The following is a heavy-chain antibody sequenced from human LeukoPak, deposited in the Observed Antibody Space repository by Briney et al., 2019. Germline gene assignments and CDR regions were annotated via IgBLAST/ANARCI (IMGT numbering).Heavy chain of an antibody. D-gene: IGHD3-10*01. Sequence: GESLKISCKGSGYSFTSYWIGWARQMPGKGLEWMGIIYPGDSDTRCSPSFQGQVTISADKSISTAYLQWSSLKASDTAMYYCARNRITMVRGVYYYYGVDVWGQGTTVTVSS. J-gene: IGHJ6*02. CDR3: ARNRITMVRGVYYYYGVDV. CDR2: IYPGDSDT. CDR1: GYSFTSYW. V-gene: IGHV5-51*01.